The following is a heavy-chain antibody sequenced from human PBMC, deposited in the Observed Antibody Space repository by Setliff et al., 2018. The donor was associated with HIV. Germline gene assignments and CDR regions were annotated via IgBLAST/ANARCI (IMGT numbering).Heavy chain of an antibody. V-gene: IGHV4-34*01. CDR1: GGSLSGYH. J-gene: IGHJ4*02. CDR3: VRPSFGIGGGSMFDS. CDR2: IHYGGSV. D-gene: IGHD3-3*01. Sequence: KPSETLSLTCAVYGGSLSGYHWSWIRQSPEKGLEWIASIHYGGSVFYNPSLRSRVTLSVGTSKKHFFLNLSFATTADTAVYYCVRPSFGIGGGSMFDSWGQGIVVTVSS.